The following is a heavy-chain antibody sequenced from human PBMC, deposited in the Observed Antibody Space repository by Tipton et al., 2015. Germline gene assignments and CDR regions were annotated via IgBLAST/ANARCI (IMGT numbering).Heavy chain of an antibody. D-gene: IGHD3-9*01. CDR3: ACQDYDSLTRDYQTVDY. CDR2: LYFSGST. CDR1: GGSISSSSYY. Sequence: TLSLTCTVSGGSISSSSYYWAWIRQPPGKGLEWIGSLYFSGSTYYNPSLKSRVTMSRDTSKNQFSLKLTSVTAADTAVYYCACQDYDSLTRDYQTVDYWGQGTLVIVSS. V-gene: IGHV4-39*07. J-gene: IGHJ4*02.